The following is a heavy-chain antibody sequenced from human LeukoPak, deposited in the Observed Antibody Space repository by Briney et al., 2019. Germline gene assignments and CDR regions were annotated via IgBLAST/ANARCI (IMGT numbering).Heavy chain of an antibody. CDR1: GYTFTNYG. CDR3: ARENPVVAATLLYYYGMDV. D-gene: IGHD2-15*01. CDR2: ISAYNGDT. J-gene: IGHJ6*02. Sequence: ASVKVSCKASGYTFTNYGISWVRQAPGQGLEWMGWISAYNGDTNYAQKLQGRVTMTTDTSTSTAYMELRSLRSDDTAVYYCARENPVVAATLLYYYGMDVWGQGTTVTVSS. V-gene: IGHV1-18*01.